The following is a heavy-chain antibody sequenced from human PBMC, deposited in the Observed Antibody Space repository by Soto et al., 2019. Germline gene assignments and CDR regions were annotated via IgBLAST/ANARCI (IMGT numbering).Heavy chain of an antibody. CDR1: GFIFSSHN. CDR2: ITGSSSYI. CDR3: ARLVASETGYGMDV. J-gene: IGHJ6*02. Sequence: DVQLVESGGGLVKPGGSLRISCAASGFIFSSHNMNWVRQAPGKGLEWVSSITGSSSYIFYADSVKGRFTISRDNAKNKVYLQVNSLRAEDTGVYYCARLVASETGYGMDVWGQGTTVTVSS. V-gene: IGHV3-21*06. D-gene: IGHD3-9*01.